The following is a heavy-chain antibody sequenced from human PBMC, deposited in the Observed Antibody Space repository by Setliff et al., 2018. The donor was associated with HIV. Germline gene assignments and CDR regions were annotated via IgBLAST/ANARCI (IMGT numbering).Heavy chain of an antibody. CDR2: IGRSGRNI. V-gene: IGHV3-48*03. CDR3: ARSPQGGYFDY. CDR1: GFAFSSYK. J-gene: IGHJ4*03. Sequence: PGGSLRLSCEASGFAFSSYKMNWVRQAPGKGLEWVSYIGRSGRNIHYADSVRGRFTISRENANNSLYLQMNSLRAEDTAVYYCARSPQGGYFDYWGQGTLVTVSS.